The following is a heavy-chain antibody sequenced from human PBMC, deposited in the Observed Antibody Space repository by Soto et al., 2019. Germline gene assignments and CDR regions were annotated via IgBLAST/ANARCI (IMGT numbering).Heavy chain of an antibody. CDR2: VYYSGTT. CDR3: ARTTAVPNTLRSRYSFDY. D-gene: IGHD4-17*01. Sequence: SETLSLTCSVSGGSGSDKTYYWSWIRQPPGKRLEWIGYVYYSGTTNYNPSLKSRVTISVDLSKNRFSLRLSSVTTADTALYYCARTTAVPNTLRSRYSFDYWGQGTLVTVSS. CDR1: GGSGSDKTYY. V-gene: IGHV4-61*01. J-gene: IGHJ4*02.